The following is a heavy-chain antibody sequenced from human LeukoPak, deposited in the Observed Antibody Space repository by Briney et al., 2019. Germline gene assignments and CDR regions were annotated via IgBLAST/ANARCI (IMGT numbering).Heavy chain of an antibody. Sequence: GASVKVSCKASGYTFTNYYMHWVRQAPGQGLEWMGIVNPSGGSTNYAQKFQDRITMTSDTSTTTVYMELSSLRSEDTAVYYCATIEAAGSSFDYWGQEPWSPSPQ. J-gene: IGHJ4*01. V-gene: IGHV1-46*01. CDR1: GYTFTNYY. CDR3: ATIEAAGSSFDY. D-gene: IGHD6-13*01. CDR2: VNPSGGST.